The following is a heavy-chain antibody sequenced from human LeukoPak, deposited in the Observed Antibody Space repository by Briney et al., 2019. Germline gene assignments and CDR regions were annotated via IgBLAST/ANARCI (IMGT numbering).Heavy chain of an antibody. V-gene: IGHV3-11*04. J-gene: IGHJ4*02. CDR3: ARDQKGLYYYDSSGYSKPDY. CDR1: GFNFRDYY. D-gene: IGHD3-22*01. CDR2: ISNDGNAR. Sequence: PGGSLRLSCGASGFNFRDYYMSWIRQAPGKGLEWVSYISNDGNARYYADSVKGRFTISRDNSKNTLYLQMNSLRAEDTAVYYCARDQKGLYYYDSSGYSKPDYWGQGTLVTVSS.